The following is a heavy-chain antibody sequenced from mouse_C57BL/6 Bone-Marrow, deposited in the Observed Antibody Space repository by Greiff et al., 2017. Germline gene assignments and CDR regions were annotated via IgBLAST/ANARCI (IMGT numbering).Heavy chain of an antibody. CDR2: INPSSGYT. CDR3: AREWLRLYYFDY. J-gene: IGHJ2*01. D-gene: IGHD1-1*01. CDR1: GYTFTSYW. Sequence: QVHVKQSGAELAKPGASVKLSCKASGYTFTSYWMHWVKQRPGQGLEWIGYINPSSGYTKYNQKFKDKATLTADKSSSTAYMQLSSLTYEDSAVYYCAREWLRLYYFDYWGQGTTLTVSS. V-gene: IGHV1-7*01.